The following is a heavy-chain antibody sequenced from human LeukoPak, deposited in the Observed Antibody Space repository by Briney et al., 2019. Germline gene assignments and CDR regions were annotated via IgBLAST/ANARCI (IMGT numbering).Heavy chain of an antibody. CDR2: IASGGSPI. D-gene: IGHD3-16*01. V-gene: IGHV3-11*04. Sequence: PGGSLRLSCTASGFTFSDYYMNWIRQAPGKGLEWIAYIASGGSPIHYADSVKGRFTISRDNSKSTLYLQMNSLRAEDTAVYYCARDDKGLAGTFDYWGQGTLVTVSS. J-gene: IGHJ4*02. CDR3: ARDDKGLAGTFDY. CDR1: GFTFSDYY.